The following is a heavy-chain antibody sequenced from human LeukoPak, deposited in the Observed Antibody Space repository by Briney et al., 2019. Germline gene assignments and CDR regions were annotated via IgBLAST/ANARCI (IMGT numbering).Heavy chain of an antibody. CDR3: ARVLSSGSYYCYYMDV. CDR2: IKQDGSEK. J-gene: IGHJ6*03. CDR1: GFTFSSYW. Sequence: GGSLRLSCAASGFTFSSYWMSWVRQAPGKGLEWVANIKQDGSEKYYVDSVKGRFTISRDNAKNSLYLQMNSLRAEDTAVYYGARVLSSGSYYCYYMDVWGKGTTVTVSS. D-gene: IGHD2-15*01. V-gene: IGHV3-7*01.